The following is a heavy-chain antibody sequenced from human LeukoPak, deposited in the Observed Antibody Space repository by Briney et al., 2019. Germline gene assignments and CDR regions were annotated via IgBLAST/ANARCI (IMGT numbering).Heavy chain of an antibody. J-gene: IGHJ4*02. CDR2: IIPILGIA. D-gene: IGHD3-22*01. Sequence: ASVKVSCKASGYTFTSYAISWVRQAPGQGLEWMGRIIPILGIANYAQKFQGRVTITADKSTSTAYMELSSLRSEDTAVYYCASRSRYDSSGYYVSAPLDYWGQGTLVTVSS. CDR3: ASRSRYDSSGYYVSAPLDY. V-gene: IGHV1-69*04. CDR1: GYTFTSYA.